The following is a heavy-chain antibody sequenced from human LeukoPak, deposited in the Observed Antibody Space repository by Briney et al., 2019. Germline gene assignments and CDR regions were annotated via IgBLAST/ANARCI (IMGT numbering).Heavy chain of an antibody. Sequence: GGSLRLSCAASGFTFSSYWMSWVRQAPGKGLEWVANIKQGGSEKYYVDSVKGRFTISRDNAKNSLYLQMNSLRAEDTAVYYCAKDSYYYYIDVWGKGTTVTVSS. CDR1: GFTFSSYW. J-gene: IGHJ6*03. CDR3: AKDSYYYYIDV. CDR2: IKQGGSEK. V-gene: IGHV3-7*01.